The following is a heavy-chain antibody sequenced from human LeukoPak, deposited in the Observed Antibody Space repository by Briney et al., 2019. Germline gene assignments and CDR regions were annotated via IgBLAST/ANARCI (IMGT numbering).Heavy chain of an antibody. CDR2: INPNSGGT. Sequence: ASVTVSCKASGYTFTGYYMHWARQAPGQGLEWMGWINPNSGGTNYAQKFQGRVTMTRDTSISTAYMELSRLRSDDTAVYYCARLNHDYSTLGLAFDYWGQGTLVTVSS. D-gene: IGHD4-11*01. CDR3: ARLNHDYSTLGLAFDY. J-gene: IGHJ4*02. CDR1: GYTFTGYY. V-gene: IGHV1-2*02.